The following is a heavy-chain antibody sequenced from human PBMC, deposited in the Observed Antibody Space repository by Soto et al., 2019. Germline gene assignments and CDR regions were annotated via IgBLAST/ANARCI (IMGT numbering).Heavy chain of an antibody. J-gene: IGHJ1*01. D-gene: IGHD6-19*01. CDR3: ARDLLGSSGWIPDAEYFQH. Sequence: ASVKVSCKASGYTFTSYGISWVRQAPGQGLEWMGWISAYNGNTNYAQKLQGRVTMTTDTSTSTAYMELRSLRSDDTAVYYCARDLLGSSGWIPDAEYFQHWGQGTLVTVSS. V-gene: IGHV1-18*01. CDR1: GYTFTSYG. CDR2: ISAYNGNT.